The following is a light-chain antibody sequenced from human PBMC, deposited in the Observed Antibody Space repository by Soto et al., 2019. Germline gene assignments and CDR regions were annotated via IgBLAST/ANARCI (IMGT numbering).Light chain of an antibody. CDR2: EVS. Sequence: QSVLTQPASVSGSPGQSITISCTGTSSDVGGYGYVSWYQQRPGKAPKLIIYEVSNRPSGVSNRFSGSKSGNTASLTISGLQAEDEADYYCNSYTSKSTGVFGTGTKLTVL. CDR1: SSDVGGYGY. V-gene: IGLV2-14*01. CDR3: NSYTSKSTGV. J-gene: IGLJ1*01.